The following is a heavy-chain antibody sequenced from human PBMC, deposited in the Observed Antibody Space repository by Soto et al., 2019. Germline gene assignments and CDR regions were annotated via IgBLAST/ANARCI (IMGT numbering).Heavy chain of an antibody. CDR2: INHSGST. CDR3: ARRILMVRGVIRGPAFDI. V-gene: IGHV4-34*01. D-gene: IGHD3-10*01. CDR1: GGSFSGYY. J-gene: IGHJ3*02. Sequence: SETLSLTCAVYGGSFSGYYWSWIRQPPGKGLEWIGEINHSGSTYYNPSLKSRVTISVDTSKNQFSLKLSSVTAADTAVYYCARRILMVRGVIRGPAFDIWGQGTMVTLSS.